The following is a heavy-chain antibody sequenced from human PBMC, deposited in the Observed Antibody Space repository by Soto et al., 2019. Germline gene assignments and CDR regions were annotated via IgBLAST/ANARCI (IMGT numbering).Heavy chain of an antibody. J-gene: IGHJ6*02. CDR2: ISGSGGST. V-gene: IGHV3-23*01. D-gene: IGHD2-15*01. Sequence: PGGSLRLSCAASGFTFSSYAMSWVRQAPGKGLEWVSAISGSGGSTYYADSVKGRFTISRDNSKNTLYLQMNSLRAEDTAVYYCAKNGRVVAATNYYYGMDVWGQGTTVTVSS. CDR3: AKNGRVVAATNYYYGMDV. CDR1: GFTFSSYA.